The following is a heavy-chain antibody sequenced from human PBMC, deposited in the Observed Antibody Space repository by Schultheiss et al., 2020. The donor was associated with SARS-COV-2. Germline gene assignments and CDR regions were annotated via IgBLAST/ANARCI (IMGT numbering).Heavy chain of an antibody. J-gene: IGHJ5*02. D-gene: IGHD3-3*01. Sequence: SQTLSLTCAVYGGSFSGSYWSWIRQPPGKGLEWIGEINHSGSTNYDPSLKRRLTIALDTSKNQFSLKLTSVTAADTAVYYCARGPAPYSDFWTDSYTGWFDPWGQGTLVTVSS. CDR2: INHSGST. CDR1: GGSFSGSY. CDR3: ARGPAPYSDFWTDSYTGWFDP. V-gene: IGHV4-34*01.